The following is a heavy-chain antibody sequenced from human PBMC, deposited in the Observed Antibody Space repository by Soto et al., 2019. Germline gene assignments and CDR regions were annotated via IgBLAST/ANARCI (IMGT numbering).Heavy chain of an antibody. CDR2: INHSGST. CDR3: ARGADIYSRGWYSYYYGMDV. D-gene: IGHD6-19*01. V-gene: IGHV4-34*01. J-gene: IGHJ6*02. CDR1: GGSFSGYY. Sequence: PSETLSLTCAVYGGSFSGYYWSWIRQPPGKGLEWIGEINHSGSTNYNPSLKSRVTISVDTSKNQFSLKLSSVTAADTAVYYCARGADIYSRGWYSYYYGMDVWGQGTTVTVS.